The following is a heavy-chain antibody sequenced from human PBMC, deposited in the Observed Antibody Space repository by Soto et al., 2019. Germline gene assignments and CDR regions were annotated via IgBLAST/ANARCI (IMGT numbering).Heavy chain of an antibody. CDR1: GGSISSSTYY. Sequence: SETLSLTCTVSGGSISSSTYYWGWMRQPPGKGLEWIASFFIGGNTYYNPSLKSRVTISVDTSKNQFSLKLSSVTAADTAVYYCARYSGRYLVSFDYWGQGTLVTVSS. CDR2: FFIGGNT. D-gene: IGHD1-26*01. V-gene: IGHV4-39*01. CDR3: ARYSGRYLVSFDY. J-gene: IGHJ4*02.